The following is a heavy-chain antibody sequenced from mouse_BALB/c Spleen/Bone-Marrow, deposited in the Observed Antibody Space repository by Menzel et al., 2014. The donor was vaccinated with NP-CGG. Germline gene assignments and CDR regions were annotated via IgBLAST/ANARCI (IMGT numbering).Heavy chain of an antibody. CDR2: INSNGGST. CDR1: GFTFSSYG. V-gene: IGHV5-6-3*01. J-gene: IGHJ3*01. D-gene: IGHD2-4*01. Sequence: EVKLVESGGGLVQPGGSLKISCAASGFTFSSYGMSWVRQTPDKRLDLVATINSNGGSTYYPDSVKGRFTISRDNAKNTLYLQMSSLKSEDTAMYYCGRDNYYDYDGFAYWGQGTLVTVSA. CDR3: GRDNYYDYDGFAY.